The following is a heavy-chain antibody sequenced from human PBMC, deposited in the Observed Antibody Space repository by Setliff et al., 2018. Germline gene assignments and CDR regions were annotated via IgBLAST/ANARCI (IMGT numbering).Heavy chain of an antibody. J-gene: IGHJ4*02. CDR2: ISPHTGVT. CDR3: ARVPREVLYSNDKGHYIDY. CDR1: GYPFTDYY. D-gene: IGHD2-21*01. V-gene: IGHV1-2*02. Sequence: ASVKVSCKASGYPFTDYYIHWVRQAPGKGLEWMGWISPHTGVTKHAQKFQGRVAMTRDTSINTAYMELSSLRYDDTAVYYCARVPREVLYSNDKGHYIDYWGQGTMVTVSS.